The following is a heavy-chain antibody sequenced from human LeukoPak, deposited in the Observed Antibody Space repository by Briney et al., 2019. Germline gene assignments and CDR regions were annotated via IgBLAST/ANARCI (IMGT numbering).Heavy chain of an antibody. Sequence: PSETLSLTCAVSGGSISSGGYYWSWIRQPPGKGLEWIGYIYYSGSTNYIPSLKSRVTISVDTSKNQFSLKLSSVTAADTAVYYCARAPYYDSSGYYDYWGQGTLVTVSS. J-gene: IGHJ4*02. CDR3: ARAPYYDSSGYYDY. CDR2: IYYSGST. CDR1: GGSISSGGYY. V-gene: IGHV4-61*08. D-gene: IGHD3-22*01.